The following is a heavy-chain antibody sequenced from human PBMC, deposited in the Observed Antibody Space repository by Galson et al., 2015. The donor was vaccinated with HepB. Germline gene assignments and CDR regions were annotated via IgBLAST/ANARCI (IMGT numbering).Heavy chain of an antibody. Sequence: SVKVSCKASGGTFSSYAISWVRQAPGQGLEWMGGIIPIFGTANYAQKFQGRVTITADESTSTAYMELSSLRSEDTAVYYCARGLGDDVVVPAAIVSSYMDVWGKGTTVTVSS. CDR2: IIPIFGTA. V-gene: IGHV1-69*13. CDR3: ARGLGDDVVVPAAIVSSYMDV. D-gene: IGHD2-2*01. CDR1: GGTFSSYA. J-gene: IGHJ6*03.